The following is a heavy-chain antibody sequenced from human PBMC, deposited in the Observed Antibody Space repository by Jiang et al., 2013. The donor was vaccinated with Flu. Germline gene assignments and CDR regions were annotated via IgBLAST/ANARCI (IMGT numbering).Heavy chain of an antibody. D-gene: IGHD3-22*01. J-gene: IGHJ4*02. CDR3: AGFDDSRGYFGD. Sequence: GAEVKKPGESLRISCKASGYRFTTYWIAWVRQMPGKGLEWMGRIDPSDSYTKYSPSFQDHVTFSSDKSIGTAYPQWSSLKASDTAMYYCAGFDDSRGYFGDWGQGTLVTVSS. V-gene: IGHV5-10-1*01. CDR2: IDPSDSYT. CDR1: GYRFTTYW.